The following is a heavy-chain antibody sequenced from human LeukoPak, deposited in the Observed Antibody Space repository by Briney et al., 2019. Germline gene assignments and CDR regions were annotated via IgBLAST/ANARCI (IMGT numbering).Heavy chain of an antibody. CDR1: GFTFSSYS. D-gene: IGHD5-12*01. Sequence: PGGSLRLSCAASGFTFSSYSMNWVRQAPGKGLEWVSSISSSNSYIYYADSVKGRFTISRDNAKNSLYLQMNSLRAEDTAVYYCAREMAVGYGVDWGQGTLVTVSS. V-gene: IGHV3-21*01. CDR2: ISSSNSYI. CDR3: AREMAVGYGVD. J-gene: IGHJ4*02.